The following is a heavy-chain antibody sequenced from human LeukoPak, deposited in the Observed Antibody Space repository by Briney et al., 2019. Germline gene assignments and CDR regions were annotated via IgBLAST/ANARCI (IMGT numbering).Heavy chain of an antibody. CDR2: IYYSGST. J-gene: IGHJ4*02. Sequence: SETLSLTCTVSGGSISSYYWSWIRQPPGKGLEWIGYIYYSGSTNYNPSLKSRVAISVDTSKLQFSLKVRSVTAADTGVYYCARRQQPYYSSFDFWGQGTLVTVSS. V-gene: IGHV4-59*08. D-gene: IGHD3-22*01. CDR3: ARRQQPYYSSFDF. CDR1: GGSISSYY.